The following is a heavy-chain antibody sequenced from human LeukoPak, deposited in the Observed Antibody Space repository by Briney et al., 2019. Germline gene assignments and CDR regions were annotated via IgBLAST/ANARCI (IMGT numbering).Heavy chain of an antibody. CDR2: ISRSGSHT. J-gene: IGHJ4*02. V-gene: IGHV3-11*06. CDR1: GFTFSDYY. CDR3: ARVGSTAEAGTPDY. D-gene: IGHD6-13*01. Sequence: GGSLRLSCAASGFTFSDYYMSWIRQAPGKGLEWLSYISRSGSHTPYADSVKGRFTVSRDNAKNSLSLELNSLRVDDTAIYYCARVGSTAEAGTPDYWGQGTLITVSS.